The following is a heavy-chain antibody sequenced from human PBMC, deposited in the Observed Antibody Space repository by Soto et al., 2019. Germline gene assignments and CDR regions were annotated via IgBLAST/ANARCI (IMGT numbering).Heavy chain of an antibody. J-gene: IGHJ2*01. CDR3: ARVSSSWRYWYFDL. V-gene: IGHV1-8*01. D-gene: IGHD6-13*01. CDR2: MNPNSGNT. CDR1: GYTFTSYD. Sequence: QVQLVQSGAEVKKPGASVKVSCKASGYTFTSYDINWVRQATGQGLEWMGWMNPNSGNTGYAQKFQGRVTMTRNTSISTAYMEVSSLRSEDTAVYYCARVSSSWRYWYFDLWGRGTLVTVSS.